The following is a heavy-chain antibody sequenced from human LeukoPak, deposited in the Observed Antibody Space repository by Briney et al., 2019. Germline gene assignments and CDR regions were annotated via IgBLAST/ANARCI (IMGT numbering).Heavy chain of an antibody. D-gene: IGHD1-26*01. CDR3: ARERGPVGIVGATFDY. CDR1: GGTFISYA. V-gene: IGHV1-69*13. CDR2: IIPIFGTA. J-gene: IGHJ4*02. Sequence: SVKVSCKASGGTFISYAISWVRQAPGQGLEWMGGIIPIFGTANYAQKFQGRVTITADESTSTAYMELSSLRSEDTAVYYCARERGPVGIVGATFDYWGQGTLVTVSS.